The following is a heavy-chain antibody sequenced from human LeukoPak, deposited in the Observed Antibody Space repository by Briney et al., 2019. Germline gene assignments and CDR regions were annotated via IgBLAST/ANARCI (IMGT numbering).Heavy chain of an antibody. CDR3: VREVEGGLWLE. Sequence: GASVKVSCKASGYTFTSYYMHWVRQAPGQGLEWMGIINPSGGSTTYAQKFQGRVTMTRDTSTSIVYMELSSLRFEDTAIYYCVREVEGGLWLEWGQGTLVTVSS. D-gene: IGHD5-18*01. V-gene: IGHV1-46*01. CDR1: GYTFTSYY. CDR2: INPSGGST. J-gene: IGHJ4*02.